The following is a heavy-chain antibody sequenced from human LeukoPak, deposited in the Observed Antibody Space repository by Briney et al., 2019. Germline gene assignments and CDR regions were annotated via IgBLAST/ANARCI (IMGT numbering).Heavy chain of an antibody. CDR2: NSGSGDNT. CDR3: AKAGREYQLLDSYYYMDV. CDR1: GFTFSSSA. Sequence: GGSLRLSCAASGFTFSSSAMSWVRQAPGKGLEWVSTNSGSGDNTYYADPVKGRFTISRDNSKNTLYLQMNSLRAEDTAVYYCAKAGREYQLLDSYYYMDVWGKGTTVTVSS. J-gene: IGHJ6*03. D-gene: IGHD2-2*01. V-gene: IGHV3-23*01.